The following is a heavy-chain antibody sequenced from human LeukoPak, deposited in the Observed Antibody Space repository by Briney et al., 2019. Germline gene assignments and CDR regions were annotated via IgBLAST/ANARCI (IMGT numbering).Heavy chain of an antibody. CDR1: GFTFSSYA. V-gene: IGHV3-64*01. J-gene: IGHJ4*02. CDR3: VRLNSALDS. D-gene: IGHD1/OR15-1a*01. Sequence: GSLRLSCAASGFTFSSYALHWVRQAPAKGLECVSAISSNGVSTYYANSVKGRFTISRDNSKNTLYLQMGSLRTDDTAVYYCVRLNSALDSWGQGTLVTVSS. CDR2: ISSNGVST.